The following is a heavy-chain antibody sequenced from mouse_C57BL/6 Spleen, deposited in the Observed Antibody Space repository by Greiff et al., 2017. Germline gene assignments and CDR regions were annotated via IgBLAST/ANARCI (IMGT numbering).Heavy chain of an antibody. D-gene: IGHD1-1*01. CDR2: INPSTGGT. J-gene: IGHJ3*01. CDR1: GYSFTGYY. V-gene: IGHV1-42*01. Sequence: VQLKQSGPELVKPGASVKISCKASGYSFTGYYMNWVKQSPEKSLEWIGEINPSTGGTTYNQKFKAKATLTVDKSSSTAYMQLKSLTSEDSAVYYCARHVGSSPFAYWGQGTLVTVSA. CDR3: ARHVGSSPFAY.